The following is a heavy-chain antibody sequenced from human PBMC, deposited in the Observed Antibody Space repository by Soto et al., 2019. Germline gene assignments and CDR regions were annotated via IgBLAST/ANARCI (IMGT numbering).Heavy chain of an antibody. V-gene: IGHV3-74*01. D-gene: IGHD2-2*01. CDR2: LNTDGSST. CDR3: VRSPVPAVDGHFHX. J-gene: IGHJ4*02. Sequence: GGSLRLSCAASGFTFSSYWMHWVRQAPGKGLVWVSRLNTDGSSTIYADSVKGRLTIYIDNSKKTLYLQMNSLRAEETAVYYCVRSPVPAVDGHFHXWGQGTLVTVSX. CDR1: GFTFSSYW.